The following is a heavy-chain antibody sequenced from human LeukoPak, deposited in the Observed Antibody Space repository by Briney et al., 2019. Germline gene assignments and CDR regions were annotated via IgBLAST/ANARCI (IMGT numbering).Heavy chain of an antibody. D-gene: IGHD6-25*01. CDR2: MNPNSGNT. CDR1: GYTFTSYD. CDR3: ARAVSGRTSYRFDP. J-gene: IGHJ5*02. Sequence: ASVKVSCKASGYTFTSYDINWVRQATGQGLEWMGWMNPNSGNTGYAQKFQGRVTITRNTSISTAYMELSSLRSEDTAVYYCARAVSGRTSYRFDPWGQGTLVTVSS. V-gene: IGHV1-8*03.